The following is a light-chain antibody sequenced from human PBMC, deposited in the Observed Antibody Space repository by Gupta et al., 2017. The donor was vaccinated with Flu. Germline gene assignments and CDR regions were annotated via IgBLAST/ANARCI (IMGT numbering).Light chain of an antibody. Sequence: SSALTQDPAVSVALGQTVRITCQGDSLRNSYASLYTQQPGQAPVLVLYAKNIRPSGLTDRVSGSSSGKTAALTITGAQAEEEADYYCNSRDITDNHKAVFGGGTKRTVL. J-gene: IGLJ2*01. CDR1: SLRNSY. CDR2: AKN. V-gene: IGLV3-19*01. CDR3: NSRDITDNHKAV.